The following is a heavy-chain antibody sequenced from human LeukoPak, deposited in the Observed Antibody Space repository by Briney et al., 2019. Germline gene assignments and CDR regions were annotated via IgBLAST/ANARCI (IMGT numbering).Heavy chain of an antibody. V-gene: IGHV1-69*05. Sequence: GASVKVSCKASGGTFSSYAISWVRQAPGQGLEWMGGIIPIFGTANYAQKFQGRVKITTDDSTSTAYMELSSLRSEDTAVYYCESARKIFGVVKGYMDVWGKGTTVTVSS. J-gene: IGHJ6*03. CDR2: IIPIFGTA. CDR1: GGTFSSYA. D-gene: IGHD3-3*01. CDR3: ESARKIFGVVKGYMDV.